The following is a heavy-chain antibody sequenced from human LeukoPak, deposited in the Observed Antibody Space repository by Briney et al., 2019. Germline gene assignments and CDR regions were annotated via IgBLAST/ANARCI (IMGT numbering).Heavy chain of an antibody. CDR3: ARSLRFLEWLIH. CDR1: GGTFSSYA. Sequence: GASVKVSCKASGGTFSSYAISWVRQAPGQGLEWMGGIIPIFGTANYAQKFQGRVTITADESTSTAYMELRSLRSDDTAVYYCARSLRFLEWLIHWGQGTLVTVSS. D-gene: IGHD3-3*01. CDR2: IIPIFGTA. J-gene: IGHJ4*02. V-gene: IGHV1-69*13.